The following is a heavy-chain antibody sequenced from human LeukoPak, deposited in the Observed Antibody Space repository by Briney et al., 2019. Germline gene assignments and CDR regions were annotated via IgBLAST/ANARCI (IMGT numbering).Heavy chain of an antibody. Sequence: GGSLRLSCAASGFTFSSYAMHWVRQAPGKGLEYVSAISSNGGSTYYANSVKGRFTISRDNSKNTLYLQMGSLRAEDMAVYYCARVGHDYGDYVFIYWGQGTLVTVS. V-gene: IGHV3-64*01. D-gene: IGHD4-17*01. J-gene: IGHJ4*02. CDR2: ISSNGGST. CDR3: ARVGHDYGDYVFIY. CDR1: GFTFSSYA.